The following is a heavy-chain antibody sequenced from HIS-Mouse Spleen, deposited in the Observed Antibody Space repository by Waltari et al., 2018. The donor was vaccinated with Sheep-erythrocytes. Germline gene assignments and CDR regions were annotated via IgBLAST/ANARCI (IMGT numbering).Heavy chain of an antibody. CDR3: ARGFWVYSSSSGFDY. CDR2: VKPNSGNT. D-gene: IGHD6-6*01. J-gene: IGHJ4*02. Sequence: QVQLVQSGAEVKKPGASVKVSCKASGYTFTSYDINWVRQATGQGREWMGWVKPNSGNTGYAKKFKGRVTMTRNTSISTAYMELSSLRSEDTAVYYCARGFWVYSSSSGFDYWGQGTLVTVSS. CDR1: GYTFTSYD. V-gene: IGHV1-8*01.